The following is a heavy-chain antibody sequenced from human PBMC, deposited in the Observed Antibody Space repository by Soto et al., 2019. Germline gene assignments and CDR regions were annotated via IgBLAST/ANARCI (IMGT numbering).Heavy chain of an antibody. J-gene: IGHJ5*01. CDR3: ATVYCSGGGCCSSCFDS. Sequence: ASVKVSCKVSGYTLTELSMHWVRQAPGKGLEWMGGFDPEDGETIYAQKFQGRVTMTEDTSTDTAYMELSSLRSEDTAAYYCATVYCSGGGCCSSCFDSWRQRTLVTVSS. CDR1: GYTLTELS. CDR2: FDPEDGET. V-gene: IGHV1-24*01. D-gene: IGHD2-15*01.